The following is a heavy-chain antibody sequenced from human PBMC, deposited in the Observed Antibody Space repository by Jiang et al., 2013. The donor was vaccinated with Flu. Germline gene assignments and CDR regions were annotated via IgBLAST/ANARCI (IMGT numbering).Heavy chain of an antibody. D-gene: IGHD6-13*01. CDR3: ARDIAIGELDS. Sequence: GLVKPSETLSLTCTVSGGSISNYYWSWIRQPPGKGLEWIGYIYFSGSTTYNPSLKSRVTISVDRSKTQFSLKLRSVTAADTAVYYCARDIAIGELDSWGQGTLVTVSS. J-gene: IGHJ4*02. CDR1: GGSISNYY. V-gene: IGHV4-59*01. CDR2: IYFSGST.